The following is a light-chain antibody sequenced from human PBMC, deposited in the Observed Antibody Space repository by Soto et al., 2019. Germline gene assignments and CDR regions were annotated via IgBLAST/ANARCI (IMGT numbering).Light chain of an antibody. CDR2: DAS. V-gene: IGKV3-11*01. J-gene: IGKJ1*01. CDR3: QQRSSWPRT. Sequence: EIVLTQSPATLSLSPGNGATLSCRASQNVDSHLLWYQQKPGQAPRLLIYDASNRATGIPARFSGSGSGTDFTLTISILEPEDFAVYYCQQRSSWPRTFGQGTKVEIK. CDR1: QNVDSH.